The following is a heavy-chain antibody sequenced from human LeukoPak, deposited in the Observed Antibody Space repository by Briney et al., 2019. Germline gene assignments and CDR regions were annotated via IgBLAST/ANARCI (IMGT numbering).Heavy chain of an antibody. V-gene: IGHV4-61*01. CDR1: GGSVSSGSYY. CDR2: IYYSGST. D-gene: IGHD2-2*03. CDR3: ARAQTGYCSSTSCYSDGMDV. J-gene: IGHJ6*02. Sequence: SETLSLTCTVSGGSVSSGSYYWSWIRQPPGKGLEWIVYIYYSGSTNYNPSLKSRVTISVDTSKNQFSLKLSSVTAADTAVYYCARAQTGYCSSTSCYSDGMDVWGQGTTVTVSS.